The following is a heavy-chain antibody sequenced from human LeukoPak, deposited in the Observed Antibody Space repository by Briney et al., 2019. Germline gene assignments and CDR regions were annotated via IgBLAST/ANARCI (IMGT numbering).Heavy chain of an antibody. CDR1: GGSISSGGYY. D-gene: IGHD3-22*01. Sequence: SETLSLTCTVSGGSISSGGYYWGWIRQHPGKGLEWIGYIYYSGSTYYNPSLKSRVTISVDTSKNQFSLKLSSVTAADTAVYYCARVCDSSGYYRDAFDIWGQGTMVTVSS. CDR2: IYYSGST. V-gene: IGHV4-31*03. J-gene: IGHJ3*02. CDR3: ARVCDSSGYYRDAFDI.